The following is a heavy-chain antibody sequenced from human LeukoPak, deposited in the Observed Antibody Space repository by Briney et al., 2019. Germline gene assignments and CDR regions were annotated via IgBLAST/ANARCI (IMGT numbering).Heavy chain of an antibody. J-gene: IGHJ5*02. CDR3: ARDRSITMVRGVIIFGFWIDP. Sequence: ASVKVSCKASGYTFTSYYMHWVRQAPGRGLEWMGISYAQKFQGRVTMTRDTSTSTVYMELSSLRSEDTAVYYCARDRSITMVRGVIIFGFWIDPWGQGTLVTVSS. V-gene: IGHV1-46*01. D-gene: IGHD3-10*01. CDR1: GYTFTSYY.